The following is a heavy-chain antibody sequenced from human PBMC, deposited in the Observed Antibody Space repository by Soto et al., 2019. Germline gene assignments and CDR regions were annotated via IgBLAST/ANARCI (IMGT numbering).Heavy chain of an antibody. CDR2: MNPNSGDT. J-gene: IGHJ6*02. Sequence: AAVKVSCKASGYTFTSYDINWVRQATGQGLERMGWMNPNSGDTGYAQKFQGRVTMTRNTSISTAYMELSSLRSEDTAVYYCARESGYSYGRFYYYYYGLDVWGQGTTVTVSS. CDR3: ARESGYSYGRFYYYYYGLDV. V-gene: IGHV1-8*01. D-gene: IGHD5-18*01. CDR1: GYTFTSYD.